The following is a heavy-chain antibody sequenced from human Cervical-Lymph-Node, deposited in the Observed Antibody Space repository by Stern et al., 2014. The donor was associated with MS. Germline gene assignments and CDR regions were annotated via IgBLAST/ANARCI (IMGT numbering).Heavy chain of an antibody. V-gene: IGHV4-34*01. Sequence: QVQLQQWGAGLLKPSETLSLTCAVYGGSFSGYYWSWIRQPPGKGLEWIGEINHSGSTNYNPSLKSRVTISVDPSKNQFSLKLSSVTAADTAVYYCARTMVVPAATYYGMDVWGQGTTVTVSS. CDR3: ARTMVVPAATYYGMDV. J-gene: IGHJ6*02. CDR1: GGSFSGYY. CDR2: INHSGST. D-gene: IGHD2-2*01.